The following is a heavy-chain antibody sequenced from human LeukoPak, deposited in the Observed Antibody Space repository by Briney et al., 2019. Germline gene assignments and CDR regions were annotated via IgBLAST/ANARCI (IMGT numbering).Heavy chain of an antibody. CDR2: ISGSGGST. V-gene: IGHV3-23*01. J-gene: IGHJ4*02. D-gene: IGHD3-22*01. Sequence: PGGSLRLSCAASGFTFSSYAVSWVRQAPGKGLEWVSAISGSGGSTYYADSVKGRFTISRDNSKNTLYLQMNSLRAEDTAVYYCAKDRRYYDSSGYPYYFDYWGQGTLVTVSS. CDR1: GFTFSSYA. CDR3: AKDRRYYDSSGYPYYFDY.